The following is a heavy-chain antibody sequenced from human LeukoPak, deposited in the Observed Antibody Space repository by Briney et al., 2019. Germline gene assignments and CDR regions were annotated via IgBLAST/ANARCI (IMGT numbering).Heavy chain of an antibody. D-gene: IGHD3-16*01. CDR3: ARATTYGWNYLDY. V-gene: IGHV3-33*08. Sequence: GGSLRLSCAASGFTLSSYSMTWVRQAPGKGLEWVAVIWYDGSNKYYADSVKGRFTISRDNSKNTLYLQINSLRVEDTAVYYCARATTYGWNYLDYWGQGTLVTVSS. CDR2: IWYDGSNK. CDR1: GFTLSSYS. J-gene: IGHJ4*02.